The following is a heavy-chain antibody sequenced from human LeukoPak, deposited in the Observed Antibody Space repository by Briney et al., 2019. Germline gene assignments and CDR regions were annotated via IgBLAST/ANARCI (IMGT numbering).Heavy chain of an antibody. D-gene: IGHD3-10*01. V-gene: IGHV3-74*01. J-gene: IGHJ3*02. CDR1: GFTFSSYW. CDR2: INSDARNT. Sequence: GGSLRLSCAASGFTFSSYWMYWVRQAPGKGLVWVSRINSDARNTNYADSVQGRFTISRDNAKNTLYLQMNSLRAEDTAVYYCAKDRGGSYGGDDAFDIWGQGTMVTVSS. CDR3: AKDRGGSYGGDDAFDI.